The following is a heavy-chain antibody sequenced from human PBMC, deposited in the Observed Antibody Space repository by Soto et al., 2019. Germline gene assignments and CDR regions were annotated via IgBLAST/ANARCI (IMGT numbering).Heavy chain of an antibody. D-gene: IGHD2-8*01. Sequence: EAQLVESGGGFVQPGGSLRLSCEASGFSLGSYWMTWVRQAPGKGLEWVANIKKDGSRTSYLDSVRGRFTISRDNVGNSLSLQMDSLRAEDTGLYFCARDVSPGTSTLYLDAFDIWGQGTMVTVSS. J-gene: IGHJ3*02. CDR1: GFSLGSYW. V-gene: IGHV3-7*05. CDR2: IKKDGSRT. CDR3: ARDVSPGTSTLYLDAFDI.